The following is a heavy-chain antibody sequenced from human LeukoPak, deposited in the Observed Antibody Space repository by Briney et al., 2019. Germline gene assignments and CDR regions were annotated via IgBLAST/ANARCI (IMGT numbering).Heavy chain of an antibody. D-gene: IGHD2-2*01. CDR2: IKQDGSEK. CDR1: GFTFSSYW. J-gene: IGHJ6*03. Sequence: GGSLRLSCAASGFTFSSYWMSWARQAPGKGLEWVANIKQDGSEKYYVDSVKGRFTISRDNAKNTVYLQMNSLRAEDTAVYYCARDKRYCSSTSCYDDYYFYYMDVWGKGTTVTVSS. V-gene: IGHV3-7*01. CDR3: ARDKRYCSSTSCYDDYYFYYMDV.